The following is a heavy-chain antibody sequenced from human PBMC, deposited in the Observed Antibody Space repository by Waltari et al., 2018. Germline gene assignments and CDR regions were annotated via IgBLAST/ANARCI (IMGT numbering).Heavy chain of an antibody. CDR2: FDPEDGET. CDR1: GYTLTELY. J-gene: IGHJ4*02. V-gene: IGHV1-24*01. Sequence: QVQLVQSGAEVKKPGASVKVSCKVSGYTLTELYMPWVRPAPGKGRAWMGGFDPEDGETIYAQKFQGRVTMTEDTSTDTAYMELSSLRSEDTAVYYCATVSDIAAAGYYFDYWGQGTLVTVSS. CDR3: ATVSDIAAAGYYFDY. D-gene: IGHD6-13*01.